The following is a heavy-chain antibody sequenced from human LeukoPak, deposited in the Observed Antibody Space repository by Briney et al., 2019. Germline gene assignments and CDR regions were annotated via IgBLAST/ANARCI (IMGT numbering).Heavy chain of an antibody. D-gene: IGHD3-3*01. CDR2: ISSSSSYI. CDR3: ARERSYYDFWSGYSHPSAFDI. V-gene: IGHV3-21*01. J-gene: IGHJ3*02. Sequence: GGSLRLSCAASGFTFSSYSMNWVRQAPGKGLEWVSSISSSSSYIYYADSVKGRFTISRDNAKNSLYLQMNSLRAEDTAVYYCARERSYYDFWSGYSHPSAFDIWGQGTMVTVSS. CDR1: GFTFSSYS.